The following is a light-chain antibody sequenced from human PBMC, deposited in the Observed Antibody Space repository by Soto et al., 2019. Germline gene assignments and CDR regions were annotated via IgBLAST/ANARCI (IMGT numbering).Light chain of an antibody. CDR3: CSYAGSSTYV. Sequence: QSVLTQPASXSGSPGQSIXISCTGTGNDVGTYNLVSWYQRHPGKAPKLLIYETKKRPSGIPNRFSGSKSGNTASLTIAGLQAEEEADYSCCSYAGSSTYVFGTGTKVTVL. J-gene: IGLJ1*01. CDR2: ETK. CDR1: GNDVGTYNL. V-gene: IGLV2-23*01.